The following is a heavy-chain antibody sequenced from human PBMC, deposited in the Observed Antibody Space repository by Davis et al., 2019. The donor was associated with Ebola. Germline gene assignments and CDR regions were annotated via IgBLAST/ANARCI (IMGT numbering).Heavy chain of an antibody. CDR3: ARDTNSYRFDP. D-gene: IGHD2-2*01. CDR1: GFTFSDYY. Sequence: PAGSLRLSCAASGFTFSDYYMTWIRQAPGKGLEWISHISKSGSTISYADSVKGRFTISRDNAKKSLYLQMNSLRAEDTAVYYCARDTNSYRFDPWGQGTLVIVSS. J-gene: IGHJ5*02. V-gene: IGHV3-11*01. CDR2: ISKSGSTI.